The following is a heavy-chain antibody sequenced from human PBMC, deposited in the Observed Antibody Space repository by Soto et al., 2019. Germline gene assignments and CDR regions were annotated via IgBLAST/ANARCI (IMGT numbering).Heavy chain of an antibody. V-gene: IGHV3-48*03. Sequence: EAFLVESGGGLVQPGGSLRLSCAASGFTFSNYDMNWVRQAPGKGLEWVSYISHCGASIDYADSVRGRFTISRDNAKNSLYRQMNSLRAEDTAVYYCARDAPLPQGRWLNLDFWGQGTLVTVSS. CDR3: ARDAPLPQGRWLNLDF. CDR2: ISHCGASI. J-gene: IGHJ4*02. D-gene: IGHD5-12*01. CDR1: GFTFSNYD.